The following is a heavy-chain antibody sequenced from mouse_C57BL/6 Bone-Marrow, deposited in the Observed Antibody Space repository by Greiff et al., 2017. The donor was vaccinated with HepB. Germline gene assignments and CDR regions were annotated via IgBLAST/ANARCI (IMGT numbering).Heavy chain of an antibody. Sequence: QVQLQQPGAELVRPGSSVNLSCKASGYTFTSYWMDWVKQRPGQGLEWIGNIYPSDSETHYNQKFKDKATLTVDKSSSTAYMQLSSLTSEDSVVYYCARSDYYGRGFAYWGQGTLVTVSA. V-gene: IGHV1-61*01. CDR3: ARSDYYGRGFAY. CDR2: IYPSDSET. J-gene: IGHJ3*01. CDR1: GYTFTSYW. D-gene: IGHD1-1*01.